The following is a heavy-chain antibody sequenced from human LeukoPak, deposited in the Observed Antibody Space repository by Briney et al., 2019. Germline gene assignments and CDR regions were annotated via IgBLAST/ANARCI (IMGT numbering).Heavy chain of an antibody. CDR3: ARESWDTVAAP. Sequence: PSETLSLTCTVSGGSIRNYYWSWIRQPPGKGLEWIGHIYNSGNTNYNPSLKSRVTISVDTSKNQFSLKLSSVTAADTAVYYCARESWDTVAAPWGQGTLVTVSS. V-gene: IGHV4-59*01. J-gene: IGHJ5*02. D-gene: IGHD5-18*01. CDR2: IYNSGNT. CDR1: GGSIRNYY.